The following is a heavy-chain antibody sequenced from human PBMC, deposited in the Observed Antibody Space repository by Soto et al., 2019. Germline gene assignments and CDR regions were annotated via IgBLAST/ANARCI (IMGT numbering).Heavy chain of an antibody. V-gene: IGHV1-18*01. CDR2: ISAYNGNT. J-gene: IGHJ4*02. D-gene: IGHD4-17*01. Sequence: QVQLVQSGAEVKKPGASVKVSCKASGYTFTSYGISWVRQAPGQGLEWMGWISAYNGNTNYAQKRQGRVTMTTDTSTSTAYMELRRLRSDDTAVYYCARVRFDDYGDYVGDYWGQGTLVTVSS. CDR1: GYTFTSYG. CDR3: ARVRFDDYGDYVGDY.